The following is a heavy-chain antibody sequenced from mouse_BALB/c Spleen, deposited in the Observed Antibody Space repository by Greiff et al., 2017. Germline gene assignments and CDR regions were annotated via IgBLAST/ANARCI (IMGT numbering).Heavy chain of an antibody. V-gene: IGHV1-9*01. D-gene: IGHD2-14*01. CDR3: ARRYRYDPYYFDY. CDR1: GYTFSSYW. Sequence: QVQLKESGAELMKPGASVKISCKATGYTFSSYWIEWVKQRPGHGLEWIGEILPGSGSTNYNEKFKGKATFTADTSSNTAYMQLSSLTSEDSAVYYCARRYRYDPYYFDYWGQGTTLTVSS. CDR2: ILPGSGST. J-gene: IGHJ2*01.